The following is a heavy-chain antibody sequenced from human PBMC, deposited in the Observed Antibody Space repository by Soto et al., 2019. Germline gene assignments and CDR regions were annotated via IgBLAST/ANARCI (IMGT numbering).Heavy chain of an antibody. D-gene: IGHD3-22*01. CDR1: GGSISSGGYS. Sequence: PSETLSLTCAVSGGSISSGGYSWSWIRQPPGKGLEWIGYIYHSGSTYYNPSLKSRVTISVDRSKNQFSLKLSSVTAADTAVYYCARVLYYYDSSGSTYYFDYWGQGTLVTVSS. CDR2: IYHSGST. J-gene: IGHJ4*02. CDR3: ARVLYYYDSSGSTYYFDY. V-gene: IGHV4-30-2*01.